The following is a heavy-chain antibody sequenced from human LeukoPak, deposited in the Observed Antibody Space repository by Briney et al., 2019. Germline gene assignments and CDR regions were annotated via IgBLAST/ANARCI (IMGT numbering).Heavy chain of an antibody. D-gene: IGHD2-15*01. Sequence: SETLSLTCAVYGGSFSGYYWGWIRQPPGKGLEWIGEINHSGSTNYNPSLKSRVTISVDTSKNQFSLKLSSVTAADTAVYYCARVGYCSGGSCYTESMYYFDYWGQGTLVTVSS. CDR3: ARVGYCSGGSCYTESMYYFDY. V-gene: IGHV4-34*01. CDR1: GGSFSGYY. CDR2: INHSGST. J-gene: IGHJ4*02.